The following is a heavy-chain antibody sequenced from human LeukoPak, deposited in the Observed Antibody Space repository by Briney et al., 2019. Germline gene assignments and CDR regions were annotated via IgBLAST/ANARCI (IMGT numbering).Heavy chain of an antibody. Sequence: SGGSLRLSCAASGFTFSSYGMHWVRQAPGKGLEWVAVIWYDGSNKYYADSVKGRFTISRDNSKNTLYLQMNSLRAEDTAVYYCARRRDSGSYLVGGNWFDPWGQGTLVTVSS. J-gene: IGHJ5*02. CDR1: GFTFSSYG. V-gene: IGHV3-33*01. D-gene: IGHD1-26*01. CDR2: IWYDGSNK. CDR3: ARRRDSGSYLVGGNWFDP.